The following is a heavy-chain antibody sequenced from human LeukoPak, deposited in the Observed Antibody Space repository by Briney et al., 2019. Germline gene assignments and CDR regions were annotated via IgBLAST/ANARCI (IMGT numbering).Heavy chain of an antibody. CDR2: IYCSGST. CDR3: ARPLAYYYDSSGYYYASYDAFDI. CDR1: GGSISSSSYY. V-gene: IGHV4-39*01. D-gene: IGHD3-22*01. J-gene: IGHJ3*02. Sequence: SETLSLTCTVSGGSISSSSYYWGWIRQPPGKGLEWIGSIYCSGSTYYNPSLKSRVTISVDTSKNQFSLKLSSVTAADTAVYYCARPLAYYYDSSGYYYASYDAFDIWGQGTMVTVSS.